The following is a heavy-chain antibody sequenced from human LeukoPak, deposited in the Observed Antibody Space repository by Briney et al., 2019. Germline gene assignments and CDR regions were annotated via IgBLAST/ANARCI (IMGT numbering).Heavy chain of an antibody. CDR2: ISSSGSTI. Sequence: LSLTCTVSGGSISSSSYYWGWIRQPPGKGLEWVSYISSSGSTIYYADSVKGRFTISRDNAKNSLYLQMNSLRAEDTAVYYCARDNNGGIDYWGQGTLVTVSS. CDR3: ARDNNGGIDY. V-gene: IGHV3-11*01. J-gene: IGHJ4*02. D-gene: IGHD7-27*01. CDR1: GGSISSSSYY.